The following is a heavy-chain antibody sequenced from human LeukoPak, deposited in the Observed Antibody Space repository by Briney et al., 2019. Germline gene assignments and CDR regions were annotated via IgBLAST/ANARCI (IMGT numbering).Heavy chain of an antibody. J-gene: IGHJ3*02. Sequence: GGSLRLSCAASGFTVSSNYMSWVRQAPGKGLEGVSVIYSGGSTYYADSVKGRFTISRDNSKNTLYLQMNSLRAEDTAVYYCARIIVGATDLNAFDIWGQGTMVTVSS. D-gene: IGHD1-26*01. CDR1: GFTVSSNY. CDR2: IYSGGST. V-gene: IGHV3-66*01. CDR3: ARIIVGATDLNAFDI.